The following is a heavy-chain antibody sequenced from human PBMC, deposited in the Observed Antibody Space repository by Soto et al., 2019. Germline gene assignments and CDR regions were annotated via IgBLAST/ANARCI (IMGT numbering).Heavy chain of an antibody. CDR3: ARDYYGMDV. CDR2: TYQSGSA. V-gene: IGHV4-59*12. J-gene: IGHJ6*02. CDR1: GGSIRSNY. Sequence: SEILSLTCTVSGGSIRSNYWTWIRQPPGKGLEWIGYTYQSGSAYYNPSLKSRVTISVDRSKNQFSLNLTSVTAADTAVYYCARDYYGMDVWGQGTTVTVSS.